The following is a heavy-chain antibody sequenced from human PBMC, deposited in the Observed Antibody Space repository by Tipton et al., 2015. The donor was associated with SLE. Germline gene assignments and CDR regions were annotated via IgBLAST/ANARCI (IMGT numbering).Heavy chain of an antibody. Sequence: GLVKPSETLSLTCTVSGGSISSYYWSWIRQPPGKGLEWIGYIYYSGTTYYNPSLKSRVSISVDTSKNQFSLKMRSVTAADTAVYYCARYFYDSSGECLFDSWGQGTLVTVSS. CDR3: ARYFYDSSGECLFDS. CDR2: IYYSGTT. D-gene: IGHD3-22*01. V-gene: IGHV4-59*12. J-gene: IGHJ4*02. CDR1: GGSISSYY.